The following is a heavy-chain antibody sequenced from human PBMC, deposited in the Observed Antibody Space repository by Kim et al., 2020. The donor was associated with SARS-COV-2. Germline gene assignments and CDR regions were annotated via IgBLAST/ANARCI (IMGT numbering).Heavy chain of an antibody. Sequence: GESLKISCKGSGYSFTSYWIGWVRQMPGKGLEWMGIIYPGDSDTRYSPSFQGQVTISADKSISTAYLQWSSLKASDTAMYYCARFFVYQLLYEHTGWDAFDIWGQGTMVTVSS. CDR1: GYSFTSYW. V-gene: IGHV5-51*01. J-gene: IGHJ3*02. D-gene: IGHD2-2*02. CDR3: ARFFVYQLLYEHTGWDAFDI. CDR2: IYPGDSDT.